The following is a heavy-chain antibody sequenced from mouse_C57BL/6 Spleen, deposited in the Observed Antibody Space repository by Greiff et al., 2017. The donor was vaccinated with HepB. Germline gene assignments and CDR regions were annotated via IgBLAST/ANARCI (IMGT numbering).Heavy chain of an antibody. D-gene: IGHD2-5*01. V-gene: IGHV3-1*01. Sequence: VQLQQSGPGMVKPSQSLSLTCTVTGYSITSGYDWHWIRHFPGNKLEWMGYISYSGSTNYNPSLKSRISITHDTSKNHFFLKLNSVTTEDTATYYCARESNSFYAMDYWGQGTSVTVSS. J-gene: IGHJ4*01. CDR3: ARESNSFYAMDY. CDR2: ISYSGST. CDR1: GYSITSGYD.